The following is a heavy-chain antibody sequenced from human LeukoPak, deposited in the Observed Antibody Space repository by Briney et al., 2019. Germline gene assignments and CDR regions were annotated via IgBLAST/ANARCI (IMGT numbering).Heavy chain of an antibody. CDR1: GFTFSSYA. CDR3: AKDRIYCSGGACYRGAFDY. CDR2: ISGSGGST. J-gene: IGHJ4*02. D-gene: IGHD2-15*01. V-gene: IGHV3-23*01. Sequence: GGSLRLSCAASGFTFSSYAMNWVRQAPGKGLEWVSGISGSGGSTFYAASVEGRFTISRDSSKRTLYLQMSSLRAEDTAVYYCAKDRIYCSGGACYRGAFDYWGQGTLVTVSS.